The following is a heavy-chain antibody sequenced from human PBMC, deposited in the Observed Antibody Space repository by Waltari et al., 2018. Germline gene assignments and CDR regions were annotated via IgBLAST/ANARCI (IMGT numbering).Heavy chain of an antibody. V-gene: IGHV1-69*02. CDR2: IIPILGIA. CDR1: GGTFGSYT. Sequence: QFQLVQSGAEVKKPGFSVKLSCKASGGTFGSYTISCVRPAPGQGLEWMGRIIPILGIANYAQKFQGRVTITADKSTSTAYMELSSLRSEDTAVYYCARVRSGYDITNWFDPWGQGTLVTVSS. CDR3: ARVRSGYDITNWFDP. J-gene: IGHJ5*02. D-gene: IGHD3-9*01.